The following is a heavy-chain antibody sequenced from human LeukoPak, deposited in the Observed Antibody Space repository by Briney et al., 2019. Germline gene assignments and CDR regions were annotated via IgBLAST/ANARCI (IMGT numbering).Heavy chain of an antibody. CDR1: GGSFSGYY. J-gene: IGHJ4*02. D-gene: IGHD4-17*01. Sequence: RPSETLSLTCAVYGGSFSGYYWSWIRQPPGKGLEWIGEINHSGSTNYNPSLKSRVTISVDTSENQFSLKLSSVTAADTAVYYCARAPYGDYVNLDYWGQGTLVTVSS. V-gene: IGHV4-34*01. CDR2: INHSGST. CDR3: ARAPYGDYVNLDY.